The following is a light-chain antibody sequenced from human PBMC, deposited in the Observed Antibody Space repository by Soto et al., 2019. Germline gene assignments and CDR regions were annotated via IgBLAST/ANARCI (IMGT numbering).Light chain of an antibody. CDR3: VAWDDSLSAWV. J-gene: IGLJ3*02. V-gene: IGLV1-47*01. CDR1: SSNIGSNY. CDR2: KDN. Sequence: QSVVTQPPSASGTPGQRVTISCSGSSSNIGSNYVYWHQQLPGTAPRLLIYKDNQRPSGVPDRFSGSKSGTSASLAISGRRSEDEADYYCVAWDDSLSAWVFGGGTKLTVL.